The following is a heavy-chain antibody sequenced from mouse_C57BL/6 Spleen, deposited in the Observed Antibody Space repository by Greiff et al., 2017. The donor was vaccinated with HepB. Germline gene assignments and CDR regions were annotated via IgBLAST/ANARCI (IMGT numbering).Heavy chain of an antibody. J-gene: IGHJ4*01. CDR2: INYDGSST. D-gene: IGHD1-1*01. V-gene: IGHV5-16*01. Sequence: EVQLVESEGGLVQPGSSMKLSCTASGFTFSDYYMAWVRQVPEKGLEWVANINYDGSSTYYLDSLKSRFIISRDNAKNILYLQMSSLKSEDTATYYCAREGDYYGRDAMDYWGQGTSVTVSS. CDR3: AREGDYYGRDAMDY. CDR1: GFTFSDYY.